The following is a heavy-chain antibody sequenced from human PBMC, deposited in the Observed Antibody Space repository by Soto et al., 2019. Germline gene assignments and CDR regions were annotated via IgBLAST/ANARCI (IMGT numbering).Heavy chain of an antibody. V-gene: IGHV3-23*01. D-gene: IGHD2-15*01. CDR1: GFSFTNFA. CDR2: IGASGDIT. CDR3: AKDDFTDRSDDYLDY. Sequence: GGSLRLSCAASGFSFTNFAMSWVRQAPGQGLDWVAGIGASGDITGYADAVKGRRSISRDNSKNTLYLQLNSLRFEDTAVYYCAKDDFTDRSDDYLDYWGPGTLLTVYS. J-gene: IGHJ4*02.